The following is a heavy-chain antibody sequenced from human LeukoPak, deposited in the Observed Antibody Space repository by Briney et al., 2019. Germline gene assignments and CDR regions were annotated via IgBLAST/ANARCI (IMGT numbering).Heavy chain of an antibody. CDR3: ATFPTIFGVVLSADWFDP. Sequence: GGSLRLSCVASGFTFSSYGMHWVRQAPGKGLEWVAFIRYDGSNKYYADSVKGRFTISRDNSKNTLYLQMNSLRAEDTAVYYCATFPTIFGVVLSADWFDPWGQGTLVTVSS. CDR1: GFTFSSYG. V-gene: IGHV3-30*02. CDR2: IRYDGSNK. J-gene: IGHJ5*02. D-gene: IGHD3-3*01.